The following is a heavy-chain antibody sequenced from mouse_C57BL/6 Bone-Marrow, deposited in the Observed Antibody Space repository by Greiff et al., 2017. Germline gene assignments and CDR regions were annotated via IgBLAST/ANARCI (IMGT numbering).Heavy chain of an antibody. CDR2: IDPSDSYT. V-gene: IGHV1-69*01. CDR3: ARECSWFAY. CDR1: GYTFTSYW. Sequence: QVQLQQPGAELVMPGASVKLSCKASGYTFTSYWMHWVKQRPGQGLEWIGEIDPSDSYTNYNQKFKGKSTLTVEKSSSTAYMTLSSLTSEDSAVYYCARECSWFAYWGRGTLVTVSA. J-gene: IGHJ3*01.